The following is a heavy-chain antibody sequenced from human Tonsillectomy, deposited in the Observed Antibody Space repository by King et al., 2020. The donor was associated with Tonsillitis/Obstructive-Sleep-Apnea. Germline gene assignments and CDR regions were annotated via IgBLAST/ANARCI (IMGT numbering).Heavy chain of an antibody. J-gene: IGHJ5*02. Sequence: LQLQESGPGLVKPSETLSLTCTVSGGSISSSSYYWGWIRQPPGKGLEWIGSIYYSGSTYYNPSLKSRVTISVDTSKNQFSLKLSSVTAADTAVYCCVRLWYSGNYGRGWFDPWGQGTLVTVSS. CDR2: IYYSGST. V-gene: IGHV4-39*01. D-gene: IGHD1-26*01. CDR1: GGSISSSSYY. CDR3: VRLWYSGNYGRGWFDP.